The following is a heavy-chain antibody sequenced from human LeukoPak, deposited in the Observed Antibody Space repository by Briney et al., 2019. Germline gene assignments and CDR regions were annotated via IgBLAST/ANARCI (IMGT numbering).Heavy chain of an antibody. J-gene: IGHJ5*02. CDR2: IGGDSGST. CDR1: GFTFDDYA. D-gene: IGHD3-22*01. V-gene: IGHV3-43*02. CDR3: VKEPHYYDRSGYS. Sequence: GGSLRLSCAASGFTFDDYAMHWVRQAPGKGLEWVSLIGGDSGSTYYADSVKGRFTISRDNSKNSLFLQMKSLRTDDTALYYCVKEPHYYDRSGYSWGQGTLVTVSS.